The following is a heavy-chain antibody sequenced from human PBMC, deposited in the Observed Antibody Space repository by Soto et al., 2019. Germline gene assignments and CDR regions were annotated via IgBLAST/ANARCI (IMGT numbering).Heavy chain of an antibody. J-gene: IGHJ4*02. CDR3: ARYLWGTYRYFAF. Sequence: SQTLSLTCAISGDSVSSNSAAWTWIRQSPSRGLEWLGRTYYRSKWNNDYEVSLKSRIIISPDTSQNQFSLQLNSVTPEDTAVYYCARYLWGTYRYFAFWGQGTLVTVSS. CDR1: GDSVSSNSAA. V-gene: IGHV6-1*01. D-gene: IGHD3-16*02. CDR2: TYYRSKWNN.